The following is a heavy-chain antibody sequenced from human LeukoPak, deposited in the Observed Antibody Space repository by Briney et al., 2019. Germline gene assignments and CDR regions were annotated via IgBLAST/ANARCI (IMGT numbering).Heavy chain of an antibody. D-gene: IGHD1-1*01. CDR1: GFTFSNAW. V-gene: IGHV3-15*01. CDR3: TTEHDWNPGGVDV. Sequence: GGSLRLSCAASGFTFSNAWMSWVRQAPGKGLEWVGRIKSKTDGGTTDYAAPVKGRFTISRDDSKNTLYLQMNSLKTEDTAVYYCTTEHDWNPGGVDVWGKGTTVTVSS. J-gene: IGHJ6*04. CDR2: IKSKTDGGTT.